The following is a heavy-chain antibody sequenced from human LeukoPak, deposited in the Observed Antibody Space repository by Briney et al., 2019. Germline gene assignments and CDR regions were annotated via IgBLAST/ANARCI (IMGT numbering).Heavy chain of an antibody. J-gene: IGHJ4*02. CDR1: GGSISNYY. Sequence: SETLSLTCTVSGGSISNYYWNWIRQPPGKGLEWIGNIYYSGHTNYNPSLKSRVTISVDTSKKQFSLKLSSVTAADTAVYYCASAVVGTTGILFFDYWGQGTLVTVSS. CDR3: ASAVVGTTGILFFDY. D-gene: IGHD1-26*01. V-gene: IGHV4-59*12. CDR2: IYYSGHT.